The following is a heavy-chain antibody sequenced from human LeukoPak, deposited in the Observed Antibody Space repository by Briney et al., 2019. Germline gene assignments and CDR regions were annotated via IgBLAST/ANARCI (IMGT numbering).Heavy chain of an antibody. V-gene: IGHV4-38-2*02. CDR2: INHSGST. J-gene: IGHJ5*02. Sequence: SETLSLTCTVSGYSISSGYYWGWIRQPPGKGLEWIGEINHSGSTNYNPSLKSRVTISVDTSKNQFSLKMTSVTAADTAVYYCARDRIGGRFDPWGQGTLVTVSS. CDR3: ARDRIGGRFDP. D-gene: IGHD4-23*01. CDR1: GYSISSGYY.